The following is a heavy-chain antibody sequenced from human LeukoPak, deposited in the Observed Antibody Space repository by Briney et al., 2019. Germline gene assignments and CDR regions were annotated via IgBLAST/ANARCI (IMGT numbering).Heavy chain of an antibody. Sequence: PGGSLRLSCAASGFTLSTYSMNWVRQAPGKGLEWVSYISSTSSTVYYADSVKGRFTISRDNAKNSLYLQMNSLRAEDSAVYYCARDGQRGDYWGQGTLVTVSS. D-gene: IGHD3-16*01. CDR1: GFTLSTYS. CDR3: ARDGQRGDY. CDR2: ISSTSSTV. V-gene: IGHV3-48*01. J-gene: IGHJ4*02.